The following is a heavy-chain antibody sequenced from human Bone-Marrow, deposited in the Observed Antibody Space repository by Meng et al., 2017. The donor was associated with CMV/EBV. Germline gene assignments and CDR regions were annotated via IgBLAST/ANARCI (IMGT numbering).Heavy chain of an antibody. Sequence: SVKVSCKASGGTFSSYAISWVRQAPGQGLEWMGGIIPIFGTANYAQKFQGRVTITTDESTSTAYMELSSLRSEDTPVYYCARVKDYYDSNAGFDYWGQGTLVTVSS. V-gene: IGHV1-69*05. J-gene: IGHJ4*02. CDR2: IIPIFGTA. CDR1: GGTFSSYA. D-gene: IGHD3-22*01. CDR3: ARVKDYYDSNAGFDY.